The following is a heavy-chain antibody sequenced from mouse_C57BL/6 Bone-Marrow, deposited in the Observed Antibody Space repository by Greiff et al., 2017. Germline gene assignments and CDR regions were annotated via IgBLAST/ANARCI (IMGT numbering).Heavy chain of an antibody. Sequence: QVQLQQPGAELVRPGSSVKLSCKASGYTFTSYWMDWVKQRPGQGLEWIGNIYPSDSETHYNQKFKDKATLTVNKSSSTAYMQLSSLTSEDSAVYYCAREGNTTVVARYAMDYWGQGTSVTVSS. J-gene: IGHJ4*01. CDR2: IYPSDSET. D-gene: IGHD1-1*01. CDR3: AREGNTTVVARYAMDY. V-gene: IGHV1-61*01. CDR1: GYTFTSYW.